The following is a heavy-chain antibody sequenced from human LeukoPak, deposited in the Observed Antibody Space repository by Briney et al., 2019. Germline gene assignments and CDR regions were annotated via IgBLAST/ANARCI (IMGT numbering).Heavy chain of an antibody. CDR2: IYPGDSDT. CDR3: ARHRRSITIFVPPYDALDI. CDR1: GYSFTSYW. V-gene: IGHV5-51*01. J-gene: IGHJ3*02. D-gene: IGHD3-3*01. Sequence: GESLKISCKGSGYSFTSYWIGWVRQMPGKGLEWMGIIYPGDSDTRYSPSFQGQVTISADKSISTAYLQWSSLKASDTAMYYCARHRRSITIFVPPYDALDIWGPGTMVTVSS.